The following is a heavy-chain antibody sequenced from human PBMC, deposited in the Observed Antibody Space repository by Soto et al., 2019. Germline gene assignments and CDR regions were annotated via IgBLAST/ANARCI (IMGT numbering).Heavy chain of an antibody. V-gene: IGHV3-30*18. J-gene: IGHJ6*02. CDR1: GFDFSSHG. CDR3: AKDFELPDGDYYHYGMDV. D-gene: IGHD1-7*01. Sequence: QVQLVESGGGVVQSGGSLRLSCLASGFDFSSHGMYWVRQAPGRGLEWVALISYEGSHKFYVDSLKGRFTISRHNSKHTLYLHMSSLRPEDTALYYCAKDFELPDGDYYHYGMDVWGQGTTVSVSS. CDR2: ISYEGSHK.